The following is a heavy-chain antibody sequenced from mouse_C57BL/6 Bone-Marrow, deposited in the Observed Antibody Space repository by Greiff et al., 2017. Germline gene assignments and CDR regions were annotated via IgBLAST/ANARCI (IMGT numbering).Heavy chain of an antibody. J-gene: IGHJ3*01. V-gene: IGHV1-42*01. CDR2: INPSTGGT. Sequence: EVQLQQSGPELVKPGASVKISCKASGYSFTGYYMNWVKQSPEKSLEWIGEINPSTGGTTYNQKFKAKATLTVDKSSSTAYMQLKSLTSEDSEVYYCARGIYYGYAWFAYWGQGTLVTVSA. D-gene: IGHD2-2*01. CDR1: GYSFTGYY. CDR3: ARGIYYGYAWFAY.